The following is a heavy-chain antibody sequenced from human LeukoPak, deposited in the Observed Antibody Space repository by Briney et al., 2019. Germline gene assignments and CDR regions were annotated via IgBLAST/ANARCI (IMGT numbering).Heavy chain of an antibody. CDR2: IRYDGSNK. J-gene: IGHJ6*03. CDR1: GFTFSSYG. Sequence: PGGSLRLSCAASGFTFSSYGMHWVRQAPGKGLEWVAFIRYDGSNKYYADSVEGRFTISRDNSKNTLYLQMNSLRAEDTAVYYCAKEGPYDFWSGYSDYYYYYMDVWGKGTTVTVSS. V-gene: IGHV3-30*02. CDR3: AKEGPYDFWSGYSDYYYYYMDV. D-gene: IGHD3-3*01.